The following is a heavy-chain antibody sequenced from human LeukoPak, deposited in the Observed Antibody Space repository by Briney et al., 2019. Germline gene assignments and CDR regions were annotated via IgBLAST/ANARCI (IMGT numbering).Heavy chain of an antibody. Sequence: GGSLRLSCAASGFTFSSYWMHWVRQAPGKGLEWVSAISGSGGSTYYADSVKGRFTISRDNSKNTLYLQMNSLRAEDTAVYYCAKDEEEQWLVFAFDIWGQGTMVTVSS. CDR2: ISGSGGST. CDR3: AKDEEEQWLVFAFDI. CDR1: GFTFSSYW. J-gene: IGHJ3*02. D-gene: IGHD6-19*01. V-gene: IGHV3-23*01.